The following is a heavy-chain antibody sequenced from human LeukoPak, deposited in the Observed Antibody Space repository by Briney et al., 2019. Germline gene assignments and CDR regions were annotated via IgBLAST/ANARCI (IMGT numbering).Heavy chain of an antibody. V-gene: IGHV3-7*05. CDR3: ARDQDAYSSGWYGVFDL. Sequence: GGSLRLSCAASGFTFSNYGMSWVRQAPGKGLEWVANIKQGGSDKKYAGSVKGRFTISRDNAMNSLYLQMNSLRAEDTALYYCARDQDAYSSGWYGVFDLWGQGSLVTVSS. J-gene: IGHJ4*02. CDR2: IKQGGSDK. CDR1: GFTFSNYG. D-gene: IGHD6-19*01.